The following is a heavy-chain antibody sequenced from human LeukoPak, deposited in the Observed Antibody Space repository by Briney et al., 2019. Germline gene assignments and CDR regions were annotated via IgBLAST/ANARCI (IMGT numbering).Heavy chain of an antibody. CDR3: AREDHSKYEH. Sequence: GGSLGLSCAASGFPFSSYWMSWVRQAPGKGPEWVANIKQDGGEKYHVDSVKGRFTISRDNAKNSLYLEMSSLRAEDTAVYYCAREDHSKYEHWGQGTLVTVSS. CDR2: IKQDGGEK. D-gene: IGHD4-11*01. CDR1: GFPFSSYW. V-gene: IGHV3-7*01. J-gene: IGHJ4*02.